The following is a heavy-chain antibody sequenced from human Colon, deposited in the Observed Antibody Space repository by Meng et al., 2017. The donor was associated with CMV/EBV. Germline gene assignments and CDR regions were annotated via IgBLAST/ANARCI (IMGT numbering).Heavy chain of an antibody. CDR3: ARGTVAWKGFDY. V-gene: IGHV3-74*01. D-gene: IGHD1-1*01. CDR1: GFNLGDHW. CDR2: ISPDGSFA. J-gene: IGHJ4*02. Sequence: CAVAGFNLGDHWMHWVRQVPGEGLACVAVISPDGSFANYADSARGRFFISRDNARNTLYLQVNSLRAEDTAVYFCARGTVAWKGFDYWGRGALVTVSS.